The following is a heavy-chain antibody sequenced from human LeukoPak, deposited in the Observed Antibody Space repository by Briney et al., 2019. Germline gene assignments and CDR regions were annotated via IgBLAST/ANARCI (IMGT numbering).Heavy chain of an antibody. V-gene: IGHV3-23*01. Sequence: RAGGSLRLSCSASQFTFSYYAMTWVRQAPGKGLEWVSGISSSGDYTYYADSVKGRFTISRHNSKNTLYLQLNSLRVEDTAVYYCAKEIYAYGSRGFDYWGQGTLVTVSS. CDR3: AKEIYAYGSRGFDY. J-gene: IGHJ4*02. CDR1: QFTFSYYA. CDR2: ISSSGDYT. D-gene: IGHD3-10*01.